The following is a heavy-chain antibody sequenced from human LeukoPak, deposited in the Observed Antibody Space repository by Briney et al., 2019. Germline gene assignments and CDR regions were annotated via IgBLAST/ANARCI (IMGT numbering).Heavy chain of an antibody. D-gene: IGHD2-15*01. CDR1: GYTFTGYY. Sequence: ASVKVSCKASGYTFTGYYMHWVRQAPGQGLEWMGWINPNSGGTNYAQKFQGRVTMTRDTSISTAYMELSRLRSDDTAVYYCARAGLGYCSGGSCPHYYYYMDVWGKGTTVTISS. V-gene: IGHV1-2*02. CDR3: ARAGLGYCSGGSCPHYYYYMDV. CDR2: INPNSGGT. J-gene: IGHJ6*03.